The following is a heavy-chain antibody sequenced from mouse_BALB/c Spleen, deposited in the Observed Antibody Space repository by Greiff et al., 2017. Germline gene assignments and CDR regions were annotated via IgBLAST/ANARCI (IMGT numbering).Heavy chain of an antibody. D-gene: IGHD1-1*01. V-gene: IGHV1-7*01. CDR2: INPSTGYT. J-gene: IGHJ3*01. Sequence: VQLQQSGAELAKPGASVKMSCTASGYTFTSYWMHWVNQRPGQGLEWIGYINPSTGYTEYNQKFKDKATLTADKSSSTAYMQLSSLTSEDSAVYYCARYYGSSFAYWGQGTLVTVSA. CDR3: ARYYGSSFAY. CDR1: GYTFTSYW.